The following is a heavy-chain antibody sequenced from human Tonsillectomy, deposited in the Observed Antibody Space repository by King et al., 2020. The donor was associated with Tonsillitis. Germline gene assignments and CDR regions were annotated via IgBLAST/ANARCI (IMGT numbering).Heavy chain of an antibody. CDR2: ISYDGSSE. V-gene: IGHV3-30*04. D-gene: IGHD3-10*01. CDR3: PRGLRGSGTYGEDWFDP. Sequence: VQLVESGGGVVQPGRSLRLSCAASGFTFSTYSLHWVRQAPGKGLEWVAVISYDGSSEYYADSVKGRFNIYRDNSKKKQYLQMNSLRAEDAAVYYCPRGLRGSGTYGEDWFDPWGQGTLVIVAS. CDR1: GFTFSTYS. J-gene: IGHJ5*02.